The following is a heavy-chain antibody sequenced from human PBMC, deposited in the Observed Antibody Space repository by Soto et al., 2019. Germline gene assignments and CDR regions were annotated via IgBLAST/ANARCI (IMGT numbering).Heavy chain of an antibody. J-gene: IGHJ4*02. CDR2: IYYSGST. CDR1: GGSISSYY. D-gene: IGHD3-10*01. V-gene: IGHV4-59*01. Sequence: SETMSLTCTVSGGSISSYYWSWIRQPPGKGLEWIGYIYYSGSTNYNPSLKSRVTISVDTSKNQFSLKLSPVTAADTAVYYCARGITMVRGPWLFDYWGQGTLVTVSS. CDR3: ARGITMVRGPWLFDY.